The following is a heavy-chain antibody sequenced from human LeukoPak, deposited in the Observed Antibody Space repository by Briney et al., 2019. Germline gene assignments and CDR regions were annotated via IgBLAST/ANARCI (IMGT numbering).Heavy chain of an antibody. CDR1: GGSISSNSYY. D-gene: IGHD4-17*01. CDR3: ARHFYDDYIYYYYYYMDV. CDR2: IYYSGRT. V-gene: IGHV4-39*01. J-gene: IGHJ6*03. Sequence: SETLSLTCTVSGGSISSNSYYWGWIRQPPGKGLEWIGTIYYSGRTYYDPSLKSRVTISVDTSKSQFSLKLSSVTAADTAVYYCARHFYDDYIYYYYYYMDVWGNGTTVTVSS.